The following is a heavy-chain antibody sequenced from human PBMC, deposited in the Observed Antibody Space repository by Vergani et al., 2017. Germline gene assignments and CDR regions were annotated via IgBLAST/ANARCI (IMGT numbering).Heavy chain of an antibody. J-gene: IGHJ4*02. CDR2: IYYSGST. Sequence: QVQLQESGPGLVKPSQTLSLTCTVSGGSISSGDYYWSWIRQPPGKGLEWIGYIYYSGSTYYNPSLKSRVTISVDTSKNQFSLKLSSVTAADTAMYYCARYSSTWYLDDDYWGQGTLVTVSS. CDR3: ARYSSTWYLDDDY. V-gene: IGHV4-30-4*08. CDR1: GGSISSGDYY. D-gene: IGHD6-13*01.